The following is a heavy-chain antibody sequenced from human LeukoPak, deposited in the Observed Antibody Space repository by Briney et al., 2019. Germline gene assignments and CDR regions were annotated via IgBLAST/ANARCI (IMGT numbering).Heavy chain of an antibody. Sequence: EGSLRLSCAASGFTFSSYSKNWVRQAPGKGLEWLSYISSSSSTIYYADSAKGRFTIPRHNAKNSLYLQMNSLRPEDTAVYYCARDLSLLWFGEIDYWGQGTLVTVSS. D-gene: IGHD3-10*01. J-gene: IGHJ4*02. CDR3: ARDLSLLWFGEIDY. CDR1: GFTFSSYS. V-gene: IGHV3-48*01. CDR2: ISSSSSTI.